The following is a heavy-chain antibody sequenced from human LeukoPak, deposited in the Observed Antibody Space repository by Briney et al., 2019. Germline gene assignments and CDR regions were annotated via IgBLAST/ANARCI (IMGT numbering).Heavy chain of an antibody. V-gene: IGHV1-18*01. Sequence: GASVKVSCKASGYTFTSYGISWVRQAPGQGLEWMGWISAYNGNTNYAQKLQGRVTMTTDTSTSTAYMELRSLRSDDTAVYYCARMRCGGDCYNPLYWYFDLWGRGTLVTVSS. CDR2: ISAYNGNT. J-gene: IGHJ2*01. D-gene: IGHD2-21*02. CDR1: GYTFTSYG. CDR3: ARMRCGGDCYNPLYWYFDL.